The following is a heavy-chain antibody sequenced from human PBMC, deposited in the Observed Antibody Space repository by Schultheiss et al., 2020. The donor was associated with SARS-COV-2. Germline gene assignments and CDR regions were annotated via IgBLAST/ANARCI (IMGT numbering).Heavy chain of an antibody. V-gene: IGHV3-30*04. CDR3: ARDTGYYDSSGYYIGIDWFDP. CDR1: GFTFSSYA. CDR2: ISYDGSNK. J-gene: IGHJ5*02. Sequence: GESLKISCAASGFTFSSYAMHWVRQAPGTGREWVAVISYDGSNKYYADSVKGRFTISRDNSKNTLYLQMNSLRAEDTAVYYCARDTGYYDSSGYYIGIDWFDPWGQGTLVTVSS. D-gene: IGHD3-22*01.